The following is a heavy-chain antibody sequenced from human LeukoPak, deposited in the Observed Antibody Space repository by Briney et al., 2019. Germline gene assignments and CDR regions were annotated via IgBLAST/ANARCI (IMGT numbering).Heavy chain of an antibody. CDR1: GFTFSSYS. Sequence: PGGSLRLSCAASGFTFSSYSMNWVRQAPGKGLEWVSSISSSSSYIYYADSVKGRFTISRDNAKNSLYLQMNSLRAEDTAVYYCARDPTWGGGVFDYWGQGTLVTVSP. V-gene: IGHV3-21*01. CDR2: ISSSSSYI. D-gene: IGHD7-27*01. CDR3: ARDPTWGGGVFDY. J-gene: IGHJ4*02.